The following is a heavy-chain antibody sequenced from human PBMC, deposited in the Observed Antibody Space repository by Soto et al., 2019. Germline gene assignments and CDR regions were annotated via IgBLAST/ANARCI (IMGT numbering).Heavy chain of an antibody. CDR1: GFTFSSYG. CDR2: MWYDGSNK. D-gene: IGHD3-3*01. CDR3: AREGGPSVDYDFWSGSGGMDV. J-gene: IGHJ6*02. V-gene: IGHV3-33*01. Sequence: QVQLVESGGGVVQPGRSLRLSCAASGFTFSSYGMHWVRQAPGKGLEWVAGMWYDGSNKYYADSVKGRFTISRDNSKNTLYLQMNSLRAEDTAVYYCAREGGPSVDYDFWSGSGGMDVWGQGTTVTVSS.